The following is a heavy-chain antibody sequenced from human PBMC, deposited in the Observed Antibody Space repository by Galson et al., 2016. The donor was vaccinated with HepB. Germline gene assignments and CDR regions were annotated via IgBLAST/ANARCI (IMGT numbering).Heavy chain of an antibody. J-gene: IGHJ4*02. CDR1: GFTFSSYA. Sequence: SLRLSCAASGFTFSSYAMHWARQAPGKGLEYVSAISSNGGSTYYADSVKGRFTISRDNSKNTLYLQMNSLRADDTAVYYCAKRVSSSKYFDYWGQGTLVTVSS. CDR3: AKRVSSSKYFDY. V-gene: IGHV3-64*04. CDR2: ISSNGGST. D-gene: IGHD2-2*01.